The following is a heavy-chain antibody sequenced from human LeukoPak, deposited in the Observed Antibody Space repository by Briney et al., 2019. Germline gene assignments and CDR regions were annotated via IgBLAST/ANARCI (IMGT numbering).Heavy chain of an antibody. CDR3: ARVGGTNHYYYGMDV. J-gene: IGHJ6*02. CDR2: TYYSGST. D-gene: IGHD1-26*01. CDR1: GGSVSSANYY. Sequence: SETLSLTCTVSGGSVSSANYYWRWIRQSPGKGLEWIGYTYYSGSTNYNPSLKSRVTISVDTSKSQSSLKLSSVTAADTAVYYCARVGGTNHYYYGMDVWGQGTTVTVSS. V-gene: IGHV4-61*01.